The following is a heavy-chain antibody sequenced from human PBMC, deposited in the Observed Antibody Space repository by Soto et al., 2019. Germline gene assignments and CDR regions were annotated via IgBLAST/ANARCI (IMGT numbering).Heavy chain of an antibody. D-gene: IGHD2-15*01. CDR3: AHRRRLGISESLDY. J-gene: IGHJ4*02. CDR2: IFWDDVK. V-gene: IGHV2-5*02. CDR1: GFSLSTSGVG. Sequence: QITLKESGPTLVKPTQTLTLTCSISGFSLSTSGVGVGWIRQPPGKTLEWLALIFWDDVKRYSPSLKSRLTITKDTSKSQVVLTMTNMDPVDTATYYCAHRRRLGISESLDYWGQGTLVTVSS.